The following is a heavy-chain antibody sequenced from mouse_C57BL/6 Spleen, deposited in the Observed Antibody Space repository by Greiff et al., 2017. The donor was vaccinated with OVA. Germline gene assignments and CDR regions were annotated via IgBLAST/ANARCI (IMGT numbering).Heavy chain of an antibody. D-gene: IGHD1-1*01. CDR2: IDPSDSET. CDR3: ARERGYYGSSFFFDY. J-gene: IGHJ2*01. V-gene: IGHV1-52*01. CDR1: GYTFTSYW. Sequence: QVQLQQPGAELVRPGSSVKLSCKASGYTFTSYWMHWVKQRPIQGLEWIGNIDPSDSETHYNQKFKDKATLTVDKSSSTAYMQLSSLTSEDSAVYYCARERGYYGSSFFFDYWGQGTTLTVSS.